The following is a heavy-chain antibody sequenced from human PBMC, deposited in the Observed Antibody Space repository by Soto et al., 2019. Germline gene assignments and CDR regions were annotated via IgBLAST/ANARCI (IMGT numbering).Heavy chain of an antibody. CDR2: IYYSGST. V-gene: IGHV4-59*08. CDR1: GGSISSYY. J-gene: IGHJ4*02. Sequence: QVQLQESGPGLVKPSETLSLTCTVSGGSISSYYWSWIRQPPGKGLEWIGYIYYSGSTNYNPSLKSRVTISVVPSKNTFSLTLSSVTAADTAVYYCARPSPGRIAAAGLDYWGQGTLVTVSS. CDR3: ARPSPGRIAAAGLDY. D-gene: IGHD6-13*01.